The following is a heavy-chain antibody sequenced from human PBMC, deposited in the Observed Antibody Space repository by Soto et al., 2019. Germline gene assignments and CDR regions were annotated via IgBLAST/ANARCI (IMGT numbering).Heavy chain of an antibody. CDR3: ASHTYYYDSSGYQGSMDV. Sequence: QVQLVQSGAEVKKPGSSVKVSCKASGGTFSSYAISWVRQAPGQGLEWMGGIIPIFGTANYAQKFQGRVTSTADKSTSTAYMELSSLRSEDTAVYYCASHTYYYDSSGYQGSMDVWGQGTTVTVSS. CDR2: IIPIFGTA. J-gene: IGHJ6*02. D-gene: IGHD3-22*01. V-gene: IGHV1-69*06. CDR1: GGTFSSYA.